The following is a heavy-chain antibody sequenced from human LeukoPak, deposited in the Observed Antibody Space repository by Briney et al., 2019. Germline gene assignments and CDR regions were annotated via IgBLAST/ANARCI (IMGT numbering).Heavy chain of an antibody. D-gene: IGHD3-3*01. Sequence: GASVKVSCKASGYTFTGYYMHWVRQAPGQGLEWMGWINTNTGNPTYAQGFTGRFVFSLDTSVSTAYLQISSLKAEDTAVYYCASPAIPIYDFWSGPPHYYYYYMDVWGKGTTVTVSS. CDR2: INTNTGNP. CDR3: ASPAIPIYDFWSGPPHYYYYYMDV. V-gene: IGHV7-4-1*02. CDR1: GYTFTGYY. J-gene: IGHJ6*03.